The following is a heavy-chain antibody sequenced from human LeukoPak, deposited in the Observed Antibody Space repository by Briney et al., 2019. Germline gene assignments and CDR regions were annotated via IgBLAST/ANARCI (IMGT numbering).Heavy chain of an antibody. CDR2: ISSSSSSTI. V-gene: IGHV3-48*01. CDR3: ARDHRGIYSPFDY. Sequence: GRSLRLSCAASGFTFSSYSMNWVRQAPGKGLEWVSYISSSSSSTIYYADSVKGRFTISRDNAKNSLYLQMNSLRAEDTAVYYCARDHRGIYSPFDYWGQGTLVTVSS. D-gene: IGHD2-21*01. J-gene: IGHJ4*02. CDR1: GFTFSSYS.